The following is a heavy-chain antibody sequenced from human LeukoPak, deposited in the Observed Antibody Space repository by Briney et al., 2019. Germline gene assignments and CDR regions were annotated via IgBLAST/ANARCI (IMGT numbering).Heavy chain of an antibody. J-gene: IGHJ4*02. D-gene: IGHD2-15*01. CDR3: ARVGSADCSGGSCYPDYFDY. CDR1: GGSISSYY. V-gene: IGHV4-59*01. CDR2: IYYSGST. Sequence: PSETLSLTCTVSGGSISSYYWSWIRQPPGKGLEWIGYIYYSGSTNYNPSLKSRVTISVDTSKNQFSLKLSSVTAADTAVYYCARVGSADCSGGSCYPDYFDYWGQGTLVTVSS.